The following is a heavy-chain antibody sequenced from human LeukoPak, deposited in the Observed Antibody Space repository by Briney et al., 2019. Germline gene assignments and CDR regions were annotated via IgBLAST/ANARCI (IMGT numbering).Heavy chain of an antibody. V-gene: IGHV3-64*01. CDR2: ISSNGDNT. Sequence: GGSLRLSCAASGFTFSSYAMHWVRQAPGKGLEYVSAISSNGDNTYYANSVKGGFTISRDNSKNTLYLQMASLRGEDTAVYYCARAPREGFSGSYHDYWGQGTLVTVSS. CDR1: GFTFSSYA. D-gene: IGHD1-26*01. CDR3: ARAPREGFSGSYHDY. J-gene: IGHJ4*02.